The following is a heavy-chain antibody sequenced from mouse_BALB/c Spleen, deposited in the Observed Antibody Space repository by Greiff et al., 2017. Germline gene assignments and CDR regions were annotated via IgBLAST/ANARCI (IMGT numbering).Heavy chain of an antibody. V-gene: IGHV2-9*02. CDR1: GFSLTSYG. J-gene: IGHJ3*01. D-gene: IGHD2-3*01. Sequence: VKLMESGPGLVAPSQSLSITCTVSGFSLTSYGVHWVRQPPGKGLEWLGVIWAGGSTNYNSALMSRLSISKDNSKSQVFLKMNSLQTDDTAMYYCARDDGAWFAYWGQGTLVTVSA. CDR3: ARDDGAWFAY. CDR2: IWAGGST.